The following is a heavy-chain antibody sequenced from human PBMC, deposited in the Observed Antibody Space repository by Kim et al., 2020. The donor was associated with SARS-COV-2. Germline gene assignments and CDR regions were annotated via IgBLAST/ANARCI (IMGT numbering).Heavy chain of an antibody. CDR1: GFTFTSYW. V-gene: IGHV3-74*01. CDR3: VRDGSPGSYRGTYGMDV. Sequence: GGSLRLSCAASGFTFTSYWMYWVRQVPGEGLVWVSRINTDGSHTSYADSVKGRFTMSRDNAQNTLYLQMNSLRVEDTAVYYCVRDGSPGSYRGTYGMDVWGQGTTVTVSS. J-gene: IGHJ6*01. CDR2: INTDGSHT. D-gene: IGHD3-10*01.